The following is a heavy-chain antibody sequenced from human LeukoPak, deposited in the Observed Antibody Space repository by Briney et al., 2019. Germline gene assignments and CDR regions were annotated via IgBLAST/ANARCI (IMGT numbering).Heavy chain of an antibody. J-gene: IGHJ4*02. CDR2: IYYSGST. V-gene: IGHV4-39*07. Sequence: SETLSLTCTVSGGSISSSSYYWGWVRQPPGKGLEWIGSIYYSGSTNYNPSLKTRVTISVDTSKNQFSLKLSSVTAADTAVYYCARGTRGFYDTTGYYYDYWGQGTLVTVSS. CDR3: ARGTRGFYDTTGYYYDY. CDR1: GGSISSSSYY. D-gene: IGHD3-22*01.